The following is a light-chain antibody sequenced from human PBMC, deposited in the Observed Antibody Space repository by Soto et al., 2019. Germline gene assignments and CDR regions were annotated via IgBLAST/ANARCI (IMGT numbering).Light chain of an antibody. Sequence: QAVLTQPPSVSGAPGQRVTISCTGSSSNIGAGSDVHWYQQFPGTAPKLLMYDNNNRPSDVPDRFSGSKSGTSASLAITGLQSEDEADYYCQSYDSNLSGYVFGTGTKVTVL. CDR1: SSNIGAGSD. CDR2: DNN. V-gene: IGLV1-40*01. J-gene: IGLJ1*01. CDR3: QSYDSNLSGYV.